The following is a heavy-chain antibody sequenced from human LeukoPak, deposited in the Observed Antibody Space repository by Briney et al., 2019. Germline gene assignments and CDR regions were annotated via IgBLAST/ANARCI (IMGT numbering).Heavy chain of an antibody. CDR2: ISGSGGST. D-gene: IGHD3-16*01. V-gene: IGHV3-23*01. Sequence: PGGSLRLSCAASGFTFSSYAMSWVRQAPVKGLEWVSAISGSGGSTYYADSVKGRFTISRDNAKNSLYLQMNSLRAEDTAVYYCARVVLGAMDVWGQGTTVTVSS. CDR3: ARVVLGAMDV. J-gene: IGHJ6*02. CDR1: GFTFSSYA.